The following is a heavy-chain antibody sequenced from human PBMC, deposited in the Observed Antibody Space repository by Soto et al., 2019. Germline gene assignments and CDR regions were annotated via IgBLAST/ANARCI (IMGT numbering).Heavy chain of an antibody. CDR1: GFTFSSYA. J-gene: IGHJ4*02. V-gene: IGHV3-30-3*01. Sequence: GGSLRLSCAASGFTFSSYAMHWVRQAPGKGLEWVAVISYDGSNKYYADSVKGRFTISRDNSKNTLYLQMNSLRAEDTAVYYCARVPRAVDFWSGYPYWGQGTLVTVSS. CDR3: ARVPRAVDFWSGYPY. D-gene: IGHD3-3*01. CDR2: ISYDGSNK.